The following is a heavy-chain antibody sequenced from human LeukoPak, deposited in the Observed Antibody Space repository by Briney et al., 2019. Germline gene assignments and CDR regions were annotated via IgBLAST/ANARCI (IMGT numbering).Heavy chain of an antibody. V-gene: IGHV3-48*03. CDR2: ISSSGSTI. CDR1: GFTFSSYE. J-gene: IGHJ3*02. CDR3: ARAQPTSSWTAFDI. Sequence: GGSLRLSCAASGFTFSSYEMNWVRQAPGKGLEWVSYISSSGSTIYYADSVKGRFTISRDNSKNTLYLQVNSLRAEDTAEYYCARAQPTSSWTAFDIWGQGTMVTVSS. D-gene: IGHD6-13*01.